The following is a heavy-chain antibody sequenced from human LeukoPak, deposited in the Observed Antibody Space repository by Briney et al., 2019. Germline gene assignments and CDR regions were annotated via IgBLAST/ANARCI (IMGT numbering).Heavy chain of an antibody. CDR1: GYTFTGYY. CDR3: ARVEYDSSGSHLNY. D-gene: IGHD3-22*01. J-gene: IGHJ4*02. CDR2: INSNSGGT. V-gene: IGHV1-2*02. Sequence: EATVKVSCKASGYTFTGYYMHWVRQAPGQGLEWMGWINSNSGGTNYAQKFQGRVTMTRDTSISTAYMELSRLRSDDTAVYYCARVEYDSSGSHLNYWGQGTLVTVSS.